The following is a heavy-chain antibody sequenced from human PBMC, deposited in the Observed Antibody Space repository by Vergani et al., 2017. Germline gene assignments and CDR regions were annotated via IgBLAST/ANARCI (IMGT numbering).Heavy chain of an antibody. CDR3: ARGGGADGGYFGSHWYFDL. J-gene: IGHJ2*01. Sequence: EVQLVESGGGLVKPGGSLRLSCAASGFPFRSYSMNWVRQAPGKGLEWVSSISSSSSYIYYADSVKGRFTIARDDAKNALYLQMNSLRGEDPAVEYCARGGGADGGYFGSHWYFDLWGRGTLVTVSS. D-gene: IGHD4-17*01. CDR2: ISSSSSYI. V-gene: IGHV3-21*01. CDR1: GFPFRSYS.